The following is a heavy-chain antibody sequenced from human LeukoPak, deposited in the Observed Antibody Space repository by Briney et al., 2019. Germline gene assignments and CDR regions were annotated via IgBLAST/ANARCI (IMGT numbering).Heavy chain of an antibody. CDR2: ISYIGTT. CDR3: ARDLVTVTKGFDI. Sequence: PSETLSLTCAVSGDSFSSHYWTWIRQPPGRGLEWIGYISYIGTTNYNPSLKSRVTISIDTSKNQFSLKLSFVTTADTAVYYCARDLVTVTKGFDIWGLGTMVSVSS. CDR1: GDSFSSHY. V-gene: IGHV4-59*11. D-gene: IGHD4-17*01. J-gene: IGHJ3*02.